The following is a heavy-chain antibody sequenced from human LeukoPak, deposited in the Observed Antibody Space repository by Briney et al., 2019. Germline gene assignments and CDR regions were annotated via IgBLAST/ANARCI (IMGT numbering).Heavy chain of an antibody. V-gene: IGHV4-61*02. CDR1: GGSISCGSYY. CDR2: IYTSGST. D-gene: IGHD1-1*01. CDR3: ARDALGITATGVY. Sequence: PSQTLSLTCTVSGGSISCGSYYYWNWIRQPAGKGLEWIGRIYTSGSTNYNPSLKSRVTISIDTSKNQFSLKLSSVTAADTAVYYCARDALGITATGVYWGQGTLVTVSS. J-gene: IGHJ4*02.